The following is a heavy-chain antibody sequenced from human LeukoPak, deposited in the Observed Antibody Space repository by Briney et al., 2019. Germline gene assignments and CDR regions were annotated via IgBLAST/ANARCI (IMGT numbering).Heavy chain of an antibody. CDR2: VYPDDPDT. J-gene: IGHJ4*02. CDR1: GYKFTNFW. CDR3: ATLDVYNYVAF. D-gene: IGHD5-24*01. Sequence: GESLKISCKGSGYKFTNFWIGWVRQMPGKGLEWMGTVYPDDPDTRYSPSFQGQVTISADKSISTAYLQWSSLKASDTAMYYCATLDVYNYVAFWGQGSLVTVSS. V-gene: IGHV5-51*01.